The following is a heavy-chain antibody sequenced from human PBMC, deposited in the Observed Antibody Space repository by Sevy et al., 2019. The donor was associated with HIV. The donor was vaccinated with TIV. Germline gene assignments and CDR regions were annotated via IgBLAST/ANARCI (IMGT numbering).Heavy chain of an antibody. CDR2: MYSGGSP. D-gene: IGHD2-21*01. CDR3: AGGDCGGGSCTAFDP. J-gene: IGHJ5*02. CDR1: GFSISNNY. Sequence: GGSLRLSCAASGFSISNNYTAWVRQAPGKGLEWVSVMYSGGSPYYADSVKGRFALSRDMSKNTVYLQMNSLRAEDTAVYYCAGGDCGGGSCTAFDPWGQGTLVTVSS. V-gene: IGHV3-53*01.